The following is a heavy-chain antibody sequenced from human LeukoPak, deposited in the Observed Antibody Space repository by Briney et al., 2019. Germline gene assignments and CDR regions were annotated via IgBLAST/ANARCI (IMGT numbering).Heavy chain of an antibody. CDR3: ARDDVAWNDVHWFDP. J-gene: IGHJ5*02. D-gene: IGHD1-1*01. V-gene: IGHV3-21*01. Sequence: GGSLRLSCAASGFTFSFYTMSWVRQAPGKGLEWVSSISSTGSSIYYADSVKGRFTISRDNAKNSLYLQMSSLRVEDTAVYYCARDDVAWNDVHWFDPWGQGTLVTVSS. CDR1: GFTFSFYT. CDR2: ISSTGSSI.